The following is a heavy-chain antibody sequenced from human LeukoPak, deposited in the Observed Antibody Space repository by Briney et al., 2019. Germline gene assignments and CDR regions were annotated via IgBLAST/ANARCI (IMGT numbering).Heavy chain of an antibody. Sequence: PSETLSLTCTVSGGSISSYYWSWIRQPPGKGLEWIGYIYYSGSTNYNPSLKSRVTISVDTSKNQFSLKLSSVTAADTAVYYCARAAAQWELLRWFDPWGQGTLVTVSS. D-gene: IGHD1-26*01. J-gene: IGHJ5*02. CDR3: ARAAAQWELLRWFDP. CDR1: GGSISSYY. V-gene: IGHV4-59*08. CDR2: IYYSGST.